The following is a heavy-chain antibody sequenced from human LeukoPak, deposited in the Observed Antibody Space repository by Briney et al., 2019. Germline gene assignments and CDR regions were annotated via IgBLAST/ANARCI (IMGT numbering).Heavy chain of an antibody. J-gene: IGHJ6*03. CDR2: IYYSGST. V-gene: IGHV4-39*07. Sequence: SETLSLTCTVSGGSISSSSHYWGWIRQPPGKGLEWIGSIYYSGSTYYNPSLKSRVKISIDTSKNQFSLRLSSVTAADTAVYYCARAPAHNYYYMDVWGKGTTVTISS. CDR1: GGSISSSSHY. CDR3: ARAPAHNYYYMDV.